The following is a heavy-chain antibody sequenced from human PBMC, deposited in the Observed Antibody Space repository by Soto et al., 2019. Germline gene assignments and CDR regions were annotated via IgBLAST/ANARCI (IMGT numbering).Heavy chain of an antibody. Sequence: GASVKVSCKASGGTFSSYAISWVRQAPGQGLEWMGGIIPIFGTANYAQKFQGRVTITADESTSTAYMELSSLRSEDTAVYYCARYSYDSSGYYYYDYWGQGTLVTVSS. CDR3: ARYSYDSSGYYYYDY. CDR1: GGTFSSYA. V-gene: IGHV1-69*13. J-gene: IGHJ4*02. CDR2: IIPIFGTA. D-gene: IGHD3-22*01.